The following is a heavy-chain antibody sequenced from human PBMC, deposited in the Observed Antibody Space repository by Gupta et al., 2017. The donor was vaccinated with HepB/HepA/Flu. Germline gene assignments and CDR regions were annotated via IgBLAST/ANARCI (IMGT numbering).Heavy chain of an antibody. V-gene: IGHV1-2*02. CDR1: GYTFTNDY. D-gene: IGHD5-18*01. CDR2: IYPNNGNT. J-gene: IGHJ4*02. CDR3: ARDGHSVMVDFDY. Sequence: VRLVQSGAEVKKPGASVKVSCKASGYTFTNDYFYWVRQAPGQGLECMGWIYPNNGNTQYAQKFQGRVTMTSDTSINTLYMELSRLTSDDTAIYYCARDGHSVMVDFDYWGQGTLVTVSS.